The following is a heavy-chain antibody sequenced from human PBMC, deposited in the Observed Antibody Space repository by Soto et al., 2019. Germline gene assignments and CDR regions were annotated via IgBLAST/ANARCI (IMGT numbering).Heavy chain of an antibody. CDR3: AGRWTTAGILDY. CDR1: GFTVSNNH. CDR2: VHGGGST. V-gene: IGHV3-53*01. Sequence: VQLVESGGGLIQPGGSLRLSCAASGFTVSNNHMTWVRQAAGKGLELVSFVHGGGSTSYADSVKGRFTSSRDNSKNARYLQMECLRAEDTVIYSCAGRWTTAGILDYWGRGTLVTVS. J-gene: IGHJ4*02. D-gene: IGHD1-1*01.